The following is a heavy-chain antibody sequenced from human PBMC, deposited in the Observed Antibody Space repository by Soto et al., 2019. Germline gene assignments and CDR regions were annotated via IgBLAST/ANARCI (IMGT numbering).Heavy chain of an antibody. D-gene: IGHD3-22*01. Sequence: EVQLVESGGGLIQPGGSLRLSCAASGFTVSSNYMSWVRQAPGKGLDWVSVIYSGGSTYYADSVKGRFTISRDNSKNTLYLQMNSLRAEDTAVYYCARNYDSTAGGAFDIWGQGTMVTVSS. CDR2: IYSGGST. J-gene: IGHJ3*02. CDR1: GFTVSSNY. V-gene: IGHV3-53*01. CDR3: ARNYDSTAGGAFDI.